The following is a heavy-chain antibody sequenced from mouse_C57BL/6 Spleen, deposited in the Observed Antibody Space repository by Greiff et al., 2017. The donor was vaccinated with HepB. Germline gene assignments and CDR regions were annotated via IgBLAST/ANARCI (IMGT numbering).Heavy chain of an antibody. CDR2: IDPNSGGT. CDR1: GYTFTSYW. Sequence: VKLQQPGAELVKPGASVKLSCKASGYTFTSYWMHWVKQRPGRGLEWIGRIDPNSGGTKYNEKFKSKATLTVDKPSSTAYMQLSSLTSEDSAVYYCARGRGTVVAPFDYWGQGTTLTVSS. D-gene: IGHD1-1*01. J-gene: IGHJ2*01. V-gene: IGHV1-72*01. CDR3: ARGRGTVVAPFDY.